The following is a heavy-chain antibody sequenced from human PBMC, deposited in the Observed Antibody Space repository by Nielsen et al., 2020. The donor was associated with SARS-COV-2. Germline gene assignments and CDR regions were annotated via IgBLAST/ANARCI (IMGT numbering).Heavy chain of an antibody. J-gene: IGHJ4*02. Sequence: ASVKVSCKASGYSFTSYSMHWVRRAPGQRLEWMGWMNVVNHNTQYSEKFQGRVTITTDTSANTVYMGMRSLRSEDTAVYYCARTHGVDTAMDSDFDYWGQGTLVTVSS. D-gene: IGHD5-18*01. V-gene: IGHV1-3*01. CDR1: GYSFTSYS. CDR2: MNVVNHNT. CDR3: ARTHGVDTAMDSDFDY.